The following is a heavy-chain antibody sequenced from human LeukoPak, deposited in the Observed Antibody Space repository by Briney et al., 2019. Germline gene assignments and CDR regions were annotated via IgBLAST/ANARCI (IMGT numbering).Heavy chain of an antibody. CDR3: AKCPYSSSWYSYIDY. V-gene: IGHV3-23*01. J-gene: IGHJ4*02. Sequence: GGSLRLSCAASGSTFSSYAMSWVRQAPGKGLEWVSAISGSGGSTYYADSVKGRFTISRDNSKNTLYLQMNSLRAEDSAVYYCAKCPYSSSWYSYIDYWGQGTLVTVSS. D-gene: IGHD6-13*01. CDR2: ISGSGGST. CDR1: GSTFSSYA.